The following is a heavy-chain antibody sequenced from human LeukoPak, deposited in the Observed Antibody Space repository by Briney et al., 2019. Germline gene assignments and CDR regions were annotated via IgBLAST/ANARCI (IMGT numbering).Heavy chain of an antibody. Sequence: SVKVSCKASGGTFSSYAISWVRQAPGQGLEWMGRIIPIFGTANYAQKFQGRVTITTDESTSTAYMELSSLRSEDTAVYYCARGTVVVVPAGYYYMDVWGKGTTVTVSS. V-gene: IGHV1-69*05. D-gene: IGHD2-2*01. CDR1: GGTFSSYA. J-gene: IGHJ6*03. CDR2: IIPIFGTA. CDR3: ARGTVVVVPAGYYYMDV.